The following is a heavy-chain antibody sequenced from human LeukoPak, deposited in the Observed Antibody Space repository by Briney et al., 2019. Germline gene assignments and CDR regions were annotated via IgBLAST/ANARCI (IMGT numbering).Heavy chain of an antibody. J-gene: IGHJ3*02. Sequence: GGSLRLSCAASGFTFSDYYMSWIRQAPGKGLEWVAVISYDGSNKYYADSVKGRFTISRGNSKNTLYLQMNSLRAEDTAVYYCASRDGYNFHAFDIWGQGTMVTVSS. V-gene: IGHV3-30-3*01. CDR2: ISYDGSNK. CDR1: GFTFSDYY. D-gene: IGHD5-24*01. CDR3: ASRDGYNFHAFDI.